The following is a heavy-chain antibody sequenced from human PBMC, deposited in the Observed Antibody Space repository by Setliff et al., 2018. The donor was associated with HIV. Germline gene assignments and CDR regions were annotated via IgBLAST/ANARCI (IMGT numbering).Heavy chain of an antibody. Sequence: SETLSLTCTVSDSGTYYWSWIRQPAGMGLEWIGRVSSRGDTNYNPSLKSRVTMSVDTSKNQFSLKLTSVTASDTAVYYCARAAAGNTGPFDLWGQGSPVTVSS. CDR3: ARAAAGNTGPFDL. J-gene: IGHJ4*02. CDR2: VSSRGDT. CDR1: DSGTYY. V-gene: IGHV4-4*07. D-gene: IGHD4-17*01.